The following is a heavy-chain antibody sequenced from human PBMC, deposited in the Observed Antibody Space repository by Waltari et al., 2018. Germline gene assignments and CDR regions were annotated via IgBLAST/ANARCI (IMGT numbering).Heavy chain of an antibody. D-gene: IGHD1-1*01. CDR2: IYYSGSGNT. CDR3: ARRDATTENWFDP. V-gene: IGHV4-31*03. CDR1: GPSIFRGCYS. J-gene: IGHJ5*02. Sequence: QVQLQESGPGLVKPSQTLSLTCTVSGPSIFRGCYSWSLIRQYPGKGLEWIGHIYYSGSGNTYYNPSLKSRLTISADKSNNQFSLKLTSVTAADTAVYYCARRDATTENWFDPWGQGTLVTVSS.